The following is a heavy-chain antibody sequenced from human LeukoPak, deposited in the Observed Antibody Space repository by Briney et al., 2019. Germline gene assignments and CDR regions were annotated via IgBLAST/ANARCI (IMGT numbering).Heavy chain of an antibody. CDR3: AKDLRVLLWSNVAFDM. D-gene: IGHD3-10*01. V-gene: IGHV3-30*18. Sequence: GGSLRLSCAASGFTFSSYGMHWVRQAPGKGLEWVAVISFDGSNKYYADSLKGRFTISRDNSKNTLYLQMNSLRAEDTAVYYCAKDLRVLLWSNVAFDMWGQGTMVTVSS. CDR1: GFTFSSYG. CDR2: ISFDGSNK. J-gene: IGHJ3*02.